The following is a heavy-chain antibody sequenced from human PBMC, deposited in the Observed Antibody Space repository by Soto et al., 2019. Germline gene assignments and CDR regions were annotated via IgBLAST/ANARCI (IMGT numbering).Heavy chain of an antibody. CDR1: GYTFTGYG. CDR2: ISAYNGNT. J-gene: IGHJ4*02. Sequence: QVQLVQSGGEVKKPGASVTVSCKASGYTFTGYGVSWVRQAPGQGLEWMGWISAYNGNTDYAQKLQGRVTMTTDTSTSTAYMELTSLRSDDTAVYYCARDKSGAVTSPGDYWGQGTLVTVSS. D-gene: IGHD2-8*02. V-gene: IGHV1-18*01. CDR3: ARDKSGAVTSPGDY.